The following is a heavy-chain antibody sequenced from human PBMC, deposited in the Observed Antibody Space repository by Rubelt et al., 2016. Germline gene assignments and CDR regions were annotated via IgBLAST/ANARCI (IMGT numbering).Heavy chain of an antibody. CDR2: IWNDGSSQ. CDR3: ARDPVGTTVRHFDY. Sequence: QVQLVESGGGVVQPGRSLRLSCAASGFTFSGYGMHWVRQAPGKGLEWVAVIWNDGSSQYYAASVKGRFIISRDNAKNSLYRQMNSLRVEDTAVYYCARDPVGTTVRHFDYWGQGTLVTVSS. D-gene: IGHD1-26*01. V-gene: IGHV3-33*03. J-gene: IGHJ4*02. CDR1: GFTFSGYG.